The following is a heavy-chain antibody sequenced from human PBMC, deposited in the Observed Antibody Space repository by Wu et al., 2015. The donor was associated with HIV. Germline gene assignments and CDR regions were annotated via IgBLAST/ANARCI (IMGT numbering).Heavy chain of an antibody. V-gene: IGHV1-46*01. CDR3: ARDVSSVWLVPVRDCYGCPNWFDP. J-gene: IGHJ5*02. CDR1: GYTFTSYY. D-gene: IGHD2-21*02. Sequence: QVQLVQSGAEVKKPGASVKVSCKASGYTFTSYYMHWVRQAPGQGLEWMGIINPSGGSTSYAQKFQGRVTMTRDTSTSTVYMELSSLRSEDTAVYYCARDVSSVWLVPVRDCYGCPNWFDPWGQGTLVTVSS. CDR2: INPSGGST.